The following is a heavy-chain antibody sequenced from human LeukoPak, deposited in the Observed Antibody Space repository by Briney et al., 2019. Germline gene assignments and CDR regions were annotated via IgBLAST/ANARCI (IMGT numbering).Heavy chain of an antibody. J-gene: IGHJ4*02. CDR1: GFTVSSNY. Sequence: GGSLTLSCAASGFTVSSNYMSWVRQAPGKGLEWVSVIYSGGSTYYADSVKGRFTISRDNSKNTLYLQMNSLRAEDTAVYYCAREAPSGYDYLDYWGQGTLVTVSS. D-gene: IGHD5-12*01. V-gene: IGHV3-53*01. CDR3: AREAPSGYDYLDY. CDR2: IYSGGST.